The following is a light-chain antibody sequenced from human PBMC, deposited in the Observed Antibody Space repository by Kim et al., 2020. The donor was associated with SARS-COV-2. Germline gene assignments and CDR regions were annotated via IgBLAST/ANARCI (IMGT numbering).Light chain of an antibody. CDR1: SSDFGYYKS. V-gene: IGLV2-14*01. J-gene: IGLJ1*01. CDR2: DVS. CDR3: SSHTTSSTYV. Sequence: SITISGPGTSSDFGYYKSFSWYQQHTGKAPKLIIYDVSERSSGVPNRFSGSQSGNTASLTISGLRAEDESDYYCSSHTTSSTYVFGSGTKVTVL.